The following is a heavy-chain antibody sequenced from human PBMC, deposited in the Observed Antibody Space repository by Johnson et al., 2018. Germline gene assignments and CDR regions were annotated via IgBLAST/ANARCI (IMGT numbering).Heavy chain of an antibody. CDR1: GFTFSSYA. D-gene: IGHD2-2*01. Sequence: QVQLVQSGGGVVQPGRSLRLSCAASGFTFSSYAMHWVRQAPGKGLAWVAVISYDGSNKYYADSVKGRFTISRDNSKHTPYLQMNSLRAEDTAVYYCARGELGYGSSTSGYGGHYMDVWGKGTTVTVSS. CDR2: ISYDGSNK. CDR3: ARGELGYGSSTSGYGGHYMDV. V-gene: IGHV3-30-3*01. J-gene: IGHJ6*03.